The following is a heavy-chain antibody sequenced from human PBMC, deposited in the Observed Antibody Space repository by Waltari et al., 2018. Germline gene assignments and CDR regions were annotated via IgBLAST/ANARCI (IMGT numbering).Heavy chain of an antibody. CDR1: GFTFSSYA. CDR3: AMPPKYYYYYYMDV. J-gene: IGHJ6*03. CDR2: ISYDGSNK. V-gene: IGHV3-30-3*01. Sequence: QVQLVESGGGVVQPGRSLRLSCAASGFTFSSYAMHWVRQAPGKGLEWVAVISYDGSNKYYADSVKGRFTISRDNSKNTLYLQMNSLRAEDTAVYYCAMPPKYYYYYYMDVWGKGTTVTISS.